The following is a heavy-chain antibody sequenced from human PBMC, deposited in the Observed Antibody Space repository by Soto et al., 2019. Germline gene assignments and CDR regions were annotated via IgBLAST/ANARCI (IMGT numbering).Heavy chain of an antibody. CDR3: ARDSSPRIDWFFYYYYMDV. J-gene: IGHJ6*03. V-gene: IGHV3-7*01. CDR2: IKQDGSEK. CDR1: GFTFSSYW. Sequence: HPGGSLRLSCAASGFTFSSYWMSWVRQAPGKGLEWVANIKQDGSEKYYVDSVKGRFTISRDNAKNSLYLQMNSLRAEDTAVYYCARDSSPRIDWFFYYYYMDVWGKGTTVTVSS. D-gene: IGHD3-9*01.